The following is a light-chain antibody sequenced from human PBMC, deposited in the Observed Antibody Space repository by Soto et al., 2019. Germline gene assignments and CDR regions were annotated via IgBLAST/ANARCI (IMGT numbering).Light chain of an antibody. Sequence: DIPMTPSPSSLSAAVEDRVTITCRASQGIRHDLAWYQHKPGRAPKRLIYATSNLQSGVPSRFSGSGSGTKFTLTITNLQPDDSTTYYCLQYYDYPYTFGQGTRLEIK. CDR2: ATS. CDR3: LQYYDYPYT. CDR1: QGIRHD. V-gene: IGKV1-17*02. J-gene: IGKJ2*01.